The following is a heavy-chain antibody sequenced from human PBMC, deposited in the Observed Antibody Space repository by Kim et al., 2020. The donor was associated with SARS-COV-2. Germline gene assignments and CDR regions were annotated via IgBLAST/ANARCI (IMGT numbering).Heavy chain of an antibody. D-gene: IGHD6-13*01. CDR2: INPNSGGT. CDR3: ARALMGIRQQLVPPSVDY. V-gene: IGHV1-2*06. J-gene: IGHJ4*02. Sequence: ASVKVSCKASGYTFTGYYMHWVRQAPGQGLEWMGRINPNSGGTNYAQKFQGRVTMTRDTSISTAYMELSRLRSDDTAVYYCARALMGIRQQLVPPSVDYWGQGTLVTVSS. CDR1: GYTFTGYY.